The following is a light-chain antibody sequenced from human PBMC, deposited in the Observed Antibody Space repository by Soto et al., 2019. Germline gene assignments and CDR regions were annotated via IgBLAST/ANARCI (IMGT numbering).Light chain of an antibody. CDR2: SSN. CDR1: SSNIGSNS. J-gene: IGLJ2*01. CDR3: AAWDDSLNGVV. V-gene: IGLV1-44*01. Sequence: QPVLTQPPSASGTPGQRVTISCSGSSSNIGSNSVNWYQQLPGTAPKLLMYSSNQRPSGVPDRFSGSKSGTSASLAISGLQSEDEADYHCAAWDDSLNGVVFGGGTKLTVL.